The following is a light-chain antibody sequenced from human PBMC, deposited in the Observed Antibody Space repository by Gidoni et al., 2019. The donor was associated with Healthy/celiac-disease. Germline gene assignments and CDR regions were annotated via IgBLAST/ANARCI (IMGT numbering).Light chain of an antibody. CDR1: QSISSW. CDR2: DAS. J-gene: IGKJ1*01. Sequence: DIQMTQSPSTLSASVGDRVTITCRSSQSISSWLAWYQPKPGKAPKLLIYDASSLESGVPSSFSGSGSGTEFTLTISRLQPYYFATYYCQQYNSYPWTFGQGTKVEIK. V-gene: IGKV1-5*01. CDR3: QQYNSYPWT.